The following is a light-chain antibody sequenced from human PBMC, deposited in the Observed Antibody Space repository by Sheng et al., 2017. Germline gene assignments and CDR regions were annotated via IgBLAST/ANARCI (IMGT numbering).Light chain of an antibody. J-gene: IGKJ1*01. CDR1: QSVNRN. Sequence: EVVLTQSPGTLSLSPGERATLSCRASQSVNRNYLAWYQQKPGQAPWLLIYGASTRATGIPARFSGRGSGTDFTLTISSLQSEDFAFYYCQQYDTWPRTFGQGTKVDIK. V-gene: IGKV3-15*01. CDR2: GAS. CDR3: QQYDTWPRT.